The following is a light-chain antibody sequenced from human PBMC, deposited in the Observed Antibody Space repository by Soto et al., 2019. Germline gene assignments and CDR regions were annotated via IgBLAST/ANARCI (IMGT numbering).Light chain of an antibody. CDR2: GVS. CDR1: QSVSGN. Sequence: EIVLTQSPGTLSLSPGERATLSCRASQSVSGNLAWYQQKPGQAPRLLIYGVSARATGIPARFSGSGSGTEFTLTISSLQSEDFAVYYCQQYNNWPQTFGHGTKVDIK. CDR3: QQYNNWPQT. J-gene: IGKJ1*01. V-gene: IGKV3-15*01.